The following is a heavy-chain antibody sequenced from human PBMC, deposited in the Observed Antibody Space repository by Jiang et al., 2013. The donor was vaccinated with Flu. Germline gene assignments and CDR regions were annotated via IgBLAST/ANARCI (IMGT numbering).Heavy chain of an antibody. J-gene: IGHJ4*02. Sequence: KVSCKASGYTFTSYYMHWVRQAPGQGLEWMGIINPSGGSTSYAQKFQGRVTMTRDTSTSTVYMELSSLRSEDTAVYYCARDPDPYSSGWYYFDYWGQGTLVTVSS. CDR1: GYTFTSYY. CDR3: ARDPDPYSSGWYYFDY. V-gene: IGHV1-46*01. CDR2: INPSGGST. D-gene: IGHD6-19*01.